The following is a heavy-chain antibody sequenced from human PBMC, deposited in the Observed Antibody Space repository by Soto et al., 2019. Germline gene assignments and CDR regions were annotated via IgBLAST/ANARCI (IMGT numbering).Heavy chain of an antibody. Sequence: GGSLRLSCAASGFTFSNSWMDWVRQAPGKGLEWVANIKADGSEKYYVDSVKGRFTISRDNAKNSLYLQMNSLRAEDTAVYYCARESIVGATNTFDYWGQGT. D-gene: IGHD1-26*01. J-gene: IGHJ4*02. CDR3: ARESIVGATNTFDY. CDR2: IKADGSEK. V-gene: IGHV3-7*01. CDR1: GFTFSNSW.